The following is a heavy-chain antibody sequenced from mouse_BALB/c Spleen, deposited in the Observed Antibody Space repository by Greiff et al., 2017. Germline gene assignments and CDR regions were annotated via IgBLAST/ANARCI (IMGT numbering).Heavy chain of an antibody. V-gene: IGHV1-9*01. CDR1: GYTFSSYW. CDR3: ARSPYYGKTYYAMDY. CDR2: ILPGSGST. Sequence: QVHVKQSGAELMKPGASVKISCKATGYTFSSYWIEWVKQRPGHGLEWIGEILPGSGSTNYNEKFKGKATFTADTSSNTAYMQLSSLTSEDSAVYYCARSPYYGKTYYAMDYWGQGTSVTVSS. D-gene: IGHD2-10*01. J-gene: IGHJ4*01.